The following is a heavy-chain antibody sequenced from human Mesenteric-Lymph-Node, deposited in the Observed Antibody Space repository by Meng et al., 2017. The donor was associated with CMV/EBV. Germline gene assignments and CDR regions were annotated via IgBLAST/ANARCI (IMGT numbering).Heavy chain of an antibody. J-gene: IGHJ6*02. CDR1: GFTFSTYW. Sequence: GGSLRLSCAASGFTFSTYWMHWVRQAPGKGLVWVSTINNDAMSTTYADSVKGRFTISRDNAKNTLYLQMNSLRAEDTAVYYCTRDTPSGYYGMDVWGQGTTVTVSS. CDR3: TRDTPSGYYGMDV. V-gene: IGHV3-74*01. D-gene: IGHD3-10*01. CDR2: INNDAMST.